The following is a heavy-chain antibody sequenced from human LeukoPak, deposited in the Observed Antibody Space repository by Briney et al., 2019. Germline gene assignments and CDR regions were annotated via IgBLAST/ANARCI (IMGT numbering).Heavy chain of an antibody. J-gene: IGHJ4*02. CDR3: AKDALAVAVYYFDY. CDR1: GFTFSSYW. Sequence: GGSLRLSCAASGFTFSSYWMSWVRQAPGKGLEWVSVISGSGGRTYYADSVKGRFTISRDNSKNTLYLQMNSLRAEDTAIYYCAKDALAVAVYYFDYWGQGTLVTVSS. D-gene: IGHD6-19*01. CDR2: ISGSGGRT. V-gene: IGHV3-23*01.